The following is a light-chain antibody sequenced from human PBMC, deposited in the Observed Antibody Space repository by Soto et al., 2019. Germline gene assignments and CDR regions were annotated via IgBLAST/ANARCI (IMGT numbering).Light chain of an antibody. V-gene: IGKV3-20*01. J-gene: IGKJ2*01. CDR3: QQYVSSPYT. CDR2: GAS. CDR1: QSVSSSY. Sequence: EIVLTQSPGTLSLSPGERATLSCRASQSVSSSYLAWYQQKPGQAPRLLIYGASSRATGIPDRFSGSGSGTDFTLTISRLEPEDFAVYYCQQYVSSPYTFGQGTKLEIK.